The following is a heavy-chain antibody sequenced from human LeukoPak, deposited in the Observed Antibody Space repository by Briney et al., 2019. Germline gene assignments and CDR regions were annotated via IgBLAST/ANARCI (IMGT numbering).Heavy chain of an antibody. CDR1: GYTFTSYP. CDR3: ARGYDYGDYVGDFDY. J-gene: IGHJ4*02. D-gene: IGHD4-17*01. V-gene: IGHV1-18*01. CDR2: ITTYNGNT. Sequence: ASVKVSCKASGYTFTSYPISWVRQAPGQGLEWMGWITTYNGNTHYAQKLQGRVAMTTETSTSTAYMDLRGLRSDDTAVYYCARGYDYGDYVGDFDYWGQGTLVTVSS.